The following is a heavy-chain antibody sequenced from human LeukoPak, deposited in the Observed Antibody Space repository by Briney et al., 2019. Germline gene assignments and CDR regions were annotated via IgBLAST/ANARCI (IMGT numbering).Heavy chain of an antibody. CDR2: ISYDGRNK. CDR3: AKGGFGVVVGSYYYGMDV. D-gene: IGHD3-3*01. J-gene: IGHJ6*02. V-gene: IGHV3-30*18. CDR1: GFTFSSYG. Sequence: PGRSLRLSCAASGFTFSSYGMHWVRQAPGKGLEWVAVISYDGRNKYYADSVKGRFTISRDNSKNTLYLQMKSLRAEDTAVYYCAKGGFGVVVGSYYYGMDVWGQGTTVTVSS.